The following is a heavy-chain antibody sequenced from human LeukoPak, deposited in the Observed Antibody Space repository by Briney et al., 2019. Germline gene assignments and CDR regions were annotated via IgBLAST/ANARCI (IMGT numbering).Heavy chain of an antibody. CDR1: RGSISSYY. J-gene: IGHJ2*01. CDR2: IYYSGST. CDR3: ARDRDYDSSGYSWYFDL. Sequence: SETLSLTCTVSRGSISSYYWSWIRQPPGKGLEWIGYIYYSGSTNYNPSLKSRVTISVDTSKNQFSLKLSSVTAADTAVYYCARDRDYDSSGYSWYFDLWGRGTLVTVSS. D-gene: IGHD3-22*01. V-gene: IGHV4-59*01.